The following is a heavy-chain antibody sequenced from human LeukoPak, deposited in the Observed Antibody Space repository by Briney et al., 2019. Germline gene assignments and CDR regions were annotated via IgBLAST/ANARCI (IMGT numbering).Heavy chain of an antibody. CDR1: GFTSSTHW. J-gene: IGHJ2*01. CDR2: MNSDGGSS. V-gene: IGHV3-74*01. D-gene: IGHD5-24*01. CDR3: ARGGDGSNIYWYFDL. Sequence: GGSLRLSCAASGFTSSTHWMHWARQAPGKGLEWVSRMNSDGGSSSYADSVKGRFTISRDNAKSTLYLQMNSLRAEDTAVYYCARGGDGSNIYWYFDLWGRGTLVTVSS.